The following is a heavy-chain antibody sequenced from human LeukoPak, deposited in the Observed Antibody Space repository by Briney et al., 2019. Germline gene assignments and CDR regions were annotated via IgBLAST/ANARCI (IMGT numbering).Heavy chain of an antibody. D-gene: IGHD6-19*01. CDR1: GDSVSSNSAA. CDR3: ARAGDSSGWRPYYYYYMDV. CDR2: TYYRSKWYN. Sequence: SQTLSLTCAISGDSVSSNSAAWNWIRQSPSRGLEWLGRTYYRSKWYNEYAVSVKSRITINPDTSKNQFSLQLNSVTPEDTAVYYCARAGDSSGWRPYYYYYMDVWGKGTTVTVSS. J-gene: IGHJ6*03. V-gene: IGHV6-1*01.